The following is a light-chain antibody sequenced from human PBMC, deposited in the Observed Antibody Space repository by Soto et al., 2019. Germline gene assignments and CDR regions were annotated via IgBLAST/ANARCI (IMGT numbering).Light chain of an antibody. Sequence: EIVLTQSPGTLSLSPGERATLSCRASQSVSSSFLAWYQQKPGQATRLLISGASSRATGIPDRFSGSGSGTDFTLTISRLEPEDFAMYYCQHYDNSLYTFGQGTKLEF. J-gene: IGKJ2*01. CDR2: GAS. V-gene: IGKV3-20*01. CDR3: QHYDNSLYT. CDR1: QSVSSSF.